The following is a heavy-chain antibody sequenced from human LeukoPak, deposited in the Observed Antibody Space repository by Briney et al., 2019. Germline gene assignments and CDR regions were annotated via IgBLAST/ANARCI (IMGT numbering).Heavy chain of an antibody. Sequence: PGGSLRLSCAASGFTFSTYSMNWVRQAPGKGLEWVANIKYDGSQTSYVDSVKGRFTISRDNAKNSLYLQMNSLRAEDTAVYYCTRNPQWLVHIWLDPWGQGTLVIVSS. J-gene: IGHJ5*02. CDR2: IKYDGSQT. CDR3: TRNPQWLVHIWLDP. D-gene: IGHD6-19*01. V-gene: IGHV3-7*01. CDR1: GFTFSTYS.